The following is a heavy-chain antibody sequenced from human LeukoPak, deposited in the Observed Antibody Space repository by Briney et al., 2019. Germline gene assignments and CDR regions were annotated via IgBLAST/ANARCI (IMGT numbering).Heavy chain of an antibody. CDR2: IYSSGNT. CDR3: VRGAKIINY. CDR1: GGSIHSYF. J-gene: IGHJ4*02. Sequence: SETLSLACTVSGGSIHSYFWSWIRHPPGKGLEWIGHIYSSGNTKYTPSLESRVTISADTSKNQFSLKLTSVTAADTTVYYSVRGAKIINYWGQGTLDTVSS. V-gene: IGHV4-4*09. D-gene: IGHD5-12*01.